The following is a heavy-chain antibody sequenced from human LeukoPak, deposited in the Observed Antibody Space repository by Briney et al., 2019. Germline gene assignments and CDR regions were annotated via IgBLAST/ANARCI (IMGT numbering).Heavy chain of an antibody. CDR1: GFTFSSYW. CDR2: ISGSGGST. D-gene: IGHD4-17*01. J-gene: IGHJ1*01. CDR3: AKATTVGVWYFQH. V-gene: IGHV3-23*01. Sequence: SGGSLRLSCAASGFTFSSYWMHWVRQAPGKGLVWVSAISGSGGSTYYADSVKGRFTISRDNSKNTLYLQMNSLRAEDTAVYYCAKATTVGVWYFQHWGQGTLVTVSS.